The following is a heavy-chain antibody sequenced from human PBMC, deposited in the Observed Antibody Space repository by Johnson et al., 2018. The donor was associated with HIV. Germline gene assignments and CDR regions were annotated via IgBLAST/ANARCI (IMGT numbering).Heavy chain of an antibody. CDR1: GLSFDSYS. J-gene: IGHJ3*01. CDR3: AKARVYNYFIDAFDR. Sequence: MMLVESGGGLVQPGGSLRLSCKASGLSFDSYSMSWVRQAPGKGLEWVSGIIPSGTGTHYADSVEGRFTISRDNSRNTVYLQLNSLRAEDTAMYYCAKARVYNYFIDAFDRWGQGTLVTVSS. V-gene: IGHV3-23*04. CDR2: IIPSGTGT. D-gene: IGHD5-18*01.